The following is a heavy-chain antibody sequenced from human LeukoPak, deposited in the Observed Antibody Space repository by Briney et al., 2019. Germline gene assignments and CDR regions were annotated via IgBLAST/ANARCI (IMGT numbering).Heavy chain of an antibody. CDR2: MKPNSGNT. V-gene: IGHV1-8*01. Sequence: GASVKVSCKAPGYSFSTFDINWVRQAPGQGLEWMGWMKPNSGNTDSAQKFQGRVTMTTNTSINTAYMELSSLRSGDTAVYYCARDSSGWPFDYWGQGTLVTVSS. D-gene: IGHD6-19*01. J-gene: IGHJ4*02. CDR3: ARDSSGWPFDY. CDR1: GYSFSTFD.